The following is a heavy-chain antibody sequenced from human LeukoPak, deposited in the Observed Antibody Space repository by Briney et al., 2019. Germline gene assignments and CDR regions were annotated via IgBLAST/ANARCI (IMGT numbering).Heavy chain of an antibody. Sequence: SETLSLTCAVYGGSFSGYYWSWIRQPPGKRLERIGEINHSGSTNYNPSLKSRVTISVDTSKNQFSLKLSSVTAADTAVYYCARSVYYGSGSYGWFDPWGQGTLVTVSS. CDR2: INHSGST. CDR3: ARSVYYGSGSYGWFDP. J-gene: IGHJ5*02. CDR1: GGSFSGYY. V-gene: IGHV4-34*01. D-gene: IGHD3-10*01.